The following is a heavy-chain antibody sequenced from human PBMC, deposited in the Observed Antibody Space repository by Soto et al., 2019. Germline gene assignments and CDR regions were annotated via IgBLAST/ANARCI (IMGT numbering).Heavy chain of an antibody. CDR3: ARDRTPMSGCLDY. CDR2: SIPIFGTA. Sequence: QVQLVQSGAEVKQPGSSVKFSCKASGGTFSSYAISWVRQAPGQGLEWMGGSIPIFGTANYAQKFQGRVTITADESTSPAYMELSSLRSEHTAGYYCARDRTPMSGCLDYRGQGTLVTVSS. J-gene: IGHJ4*02. V-gene: IGHV1-69*01. CDR1: GGTFSSYA. D-gene: IGHD6-25*01.